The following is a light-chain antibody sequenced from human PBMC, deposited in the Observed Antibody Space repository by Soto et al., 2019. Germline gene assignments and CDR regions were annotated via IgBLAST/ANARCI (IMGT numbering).Light chain of an antibody. Sequence: EIVLTQSPGTLSLSPGERATLSCRASQSVSSSYLAWYQQKPGQAPRLLIYGASSRATGIPDRFSGSGSGTDFTLTITGLEPEDFAVYYCQQYVSIPLTFGGGTKVDIK. CDR2: GAS. V-gene: IGKV3-20*01. J-gene: IGKJ4*01. CDR3: QQYVSIPLT. CDR1: QSVSSSY.